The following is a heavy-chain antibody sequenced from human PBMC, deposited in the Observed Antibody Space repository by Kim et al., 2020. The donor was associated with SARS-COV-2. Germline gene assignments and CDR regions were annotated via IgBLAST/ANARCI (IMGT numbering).Heavy chain of an antibody. V-gene: IGHV1-2*02. J-gene: IGHJ4*02. Sequence: ASVKVSCKASGYTFTGYYMHWVRQAPGQGLEWMGWINPNSGGTNYAQKFQGRVTMTRDTSISTAYMELSRLRSDDTAVCYCAREHQSSTLYDYWGQGTLVTVSS. D-gene: IGHD6-6*01. CDR1: GYTFTGYY. CDR2: INPNSGGT. CDR3: AREHQSSTLYDY.